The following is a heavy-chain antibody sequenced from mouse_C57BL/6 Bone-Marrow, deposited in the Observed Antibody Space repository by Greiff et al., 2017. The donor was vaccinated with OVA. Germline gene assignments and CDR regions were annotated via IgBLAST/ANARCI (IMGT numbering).Heavy chain of an antibody. Sequence: QVQLQQSGPELVKPGASVKISCKASGYAFSSSWMNWVKQRPGKGLEWIGRIYPGDGDTNYNGKFKGKATLTADKSSSTAYMQLSSLTSEDSAVYFFARSCDYGSLFDYWGQGTTLTVSS. J-gene: IGHJ2*01. V-gene: IGHV1-82*01. CDR1: GYAFSSSW. CDR2: IYPGDGDT. CDR3: ARSCDYGSLFDY. D-gene: IGHD1-1*01.